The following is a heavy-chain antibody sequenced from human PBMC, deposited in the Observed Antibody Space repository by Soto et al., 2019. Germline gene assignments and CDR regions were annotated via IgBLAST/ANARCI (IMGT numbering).Heavy chain of an antibody. CDR3: ARMRATAAAGTAAFDI. V-gene: IGHV1-2*04. CDR2: INPNSGGT. D-gene: IGHD6-13*01. J-gene: IGHJ3*02. CDR1: GYTFTGYY. Sequence: SVKVSCKASGYTFTGYYMHWVRQAPGQGLEWMGWINPNSGGTNYAQKFQGWVTMTRDTSISTAYMELSRLRSDDTAVYYCARMRATAAAGTAAFDIWGQGTMVT.